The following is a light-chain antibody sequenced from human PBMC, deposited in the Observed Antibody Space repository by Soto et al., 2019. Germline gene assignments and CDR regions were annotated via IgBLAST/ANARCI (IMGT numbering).Light chain of an antibody. Sequence: DIQLTQSPSFLSASVGDRVTITCRASQGISSYLAWYQQKPGKAPKLLIYAASTLQSGVPSRFSGSGSGTEFTLTFSSLQPEDFATYYWQQLNSYPPDLTFGGGTKVEIK. V-gene: IGKV1-9*01. CDR1: QGISSY. CDR3: QQLNSYPPDLT. CDR2: AAS. J-gene: IGKJ4*01.